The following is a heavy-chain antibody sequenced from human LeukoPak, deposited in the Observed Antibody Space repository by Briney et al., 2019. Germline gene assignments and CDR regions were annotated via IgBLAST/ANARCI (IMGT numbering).Heavy chain of an antibody. CDR1: GGSVSDYY. CDR3: ARSYDFWSGDSQFDY. Sequence: PSETLSLTCTVSGGSVSDYYWSWIRQSPGKGLEWIGYIYYTETSYNPSLKSRVTISADTSKNQFSLKLYSVTAADTAVYYCARSYDFWSGDSQFDYWGLGTLVTVSS. J-gene: IGHJ4*02. V-gene: IGHV4-59*02. CDR2: IYYTET. D-gene: IGHD3-3*01.